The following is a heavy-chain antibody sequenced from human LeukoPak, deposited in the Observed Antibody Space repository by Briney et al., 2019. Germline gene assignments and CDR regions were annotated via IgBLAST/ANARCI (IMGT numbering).Heavy chain of an antibody. CDR2: ISSSGSTT. J-gene: IGHJ6*03. D-gene: IGHD3-10*01. Sequence: GGSLRLSCAVSGFTFSDYYMSWIRQARGKGLEWVSSISSSGSTTYYADSVKGRFTISRDNAKNSLYLQMNSLRAEDTAVYYCARAVIGSGSYYNVMAAPPTPLYYYNYMDVWGKGTTVTVSS. CDR1: GFTFSDYY. V-gene: IGHV3-11*04. CDR3: ARAVIGSGSYYNVMAAPPTPLYYYNYMDV.